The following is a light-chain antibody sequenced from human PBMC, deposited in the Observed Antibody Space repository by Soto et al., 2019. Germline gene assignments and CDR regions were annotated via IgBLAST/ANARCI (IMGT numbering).Light chain of an antibody. CDR3: QKYNSGLET. J-gene: IGKJ3*01. Sequence: DIQMTQSPSSLSASVGDRVTITCRASQAINNYLAWYQQKPGQVPKVLIYGVSTLQSGVPSRFSGSGSGTDFTLTIISLQPEDAATYYCQKYNSGLETFGPGTKVEIK. CDR1: QAINNY. CDR2: GVS. V-gene: IGKV1-27*01.